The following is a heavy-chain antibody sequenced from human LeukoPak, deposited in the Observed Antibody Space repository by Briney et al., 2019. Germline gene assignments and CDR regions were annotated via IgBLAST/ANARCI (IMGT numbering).Heavy chain of an antibody. CDR2: ITYDGSNK. CDR3: ARGLLGAPTSYFDF. V-gene: IGHV3-30*03. CDR1: GFTFSSCG. Sequence: GGSLRLSCAASGFTFSSCGMHWVRQAPGKGLEWVAVITYDGSNKYYADSVKGRFTISRDNSKNTLYLQMNSLRAEDTAVYYCARGLLGAPTSYFDFWGQGTLVTVSS. J-gene: IGHJ4*02. D-gene: IGHD1-26*01.